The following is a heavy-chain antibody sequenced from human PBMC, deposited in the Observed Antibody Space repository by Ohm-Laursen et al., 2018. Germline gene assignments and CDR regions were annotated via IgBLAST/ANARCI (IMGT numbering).Heavy chain of an antibody. CDR2: IIPIFGTA. CDR1: GGTFSSYA. D-gene: IGHD5-18*01. CDR3: ARLLGYSYGLDFDY. V-gene: IGHV1-69*13. J-gene: IGHJ4*02. Sequence: SVKVSCKASGGTFSSYAISWVRQAPGQGLEWMGGIIPIFGTANYAQKFQGRVTIPADESTSTAYMELSSLRSEDTAVYYCARLLGYSYGLDFDYWGQGTLVTVSS.